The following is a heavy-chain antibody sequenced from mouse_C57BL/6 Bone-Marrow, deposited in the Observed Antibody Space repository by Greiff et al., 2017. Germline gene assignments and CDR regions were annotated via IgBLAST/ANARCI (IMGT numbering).Heavy chain of an antibody. CDR2: FYPGSGSI. CDR1: GYTFTEYT. CDR3: ARHEVDYGYDVKEYYCDD. J-gene: IGHJ2*01. Sequence: QVQLQQSGAELVKPGASVKLSCKASGYTFTEYTIHWVKQRSGQGLEWIGWFYPGSGSIKYNEKFKDKATLTADKSSSTVYMELSRLTSEDSAVYFCARHEVDYGYDVKEYYCDDWGQGTTLTVSS. D-gene: IGHD2-2*01. V-gene: IGHV1-62-2*01.